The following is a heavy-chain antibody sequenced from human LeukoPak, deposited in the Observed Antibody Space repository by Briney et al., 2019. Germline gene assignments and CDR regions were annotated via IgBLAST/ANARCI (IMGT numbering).Heavy chain of an antibody. CDR2: INGDGRRI. J-gene: IGHJ4*02. D-gene: IGHD2-8*01. V-gene: IGHV3-74*03. CDR1: GFTFSSHW. Sequence: PGGSLRLSCAASGFTFSSHWMHWVRQVPGKGLVWVSRINGDGRRITYADSVKGRFTISRDNAKNTLFLQMDSLRAEDTALYYCARDRQDGRTSFDYWGLGTLVTVSS. CDR3: ARDRQDGRTSFDY.